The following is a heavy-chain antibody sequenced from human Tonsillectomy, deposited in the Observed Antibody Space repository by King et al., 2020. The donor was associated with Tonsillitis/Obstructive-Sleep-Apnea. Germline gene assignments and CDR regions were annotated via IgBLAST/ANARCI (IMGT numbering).Heavy chain of an antibody. Sequence: TLKESGPVLVKPTETLTLTCTVSGFSLSNARMGVSWIRQPPGKALEWLAHIFSNGEESATSLKSRLPISKDTSKSQVVLTMTNMDPVDTATYYCARLYCSTTSCYYYYYMDVWGKGTTVTVSS. D-gene: IGHD2-2*01. CDR1: GFSLSNARMG. V-gene: IGHV2-26*01. J-gene: IGHJ6*03. CDR2: IFSNGEE. CDR3: ARLYCSTTSCYYYYYMDV.